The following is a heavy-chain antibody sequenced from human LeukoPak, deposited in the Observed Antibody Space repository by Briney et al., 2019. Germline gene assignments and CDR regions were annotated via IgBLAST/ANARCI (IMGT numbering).Heavy chain of an antibody. CDR3: AKDRYSSSWNFFDF. Sequence: GGSLRLSCAASGFTFDDYAMHWVRQVPGKGLEWVSGISWNSDITDYADSVKGRFTISRDNAQNSLYLQMNSLRADDTAFYYCAKDRYSSSWNFFDFWGQGTLVTVSS. D-gene: IGHD6-13*01. J-gene: IGHJ4*02. CDR2: ISWNSDIT. V-gene: IGHV3-9*01. CDR1: GFTFDDYA.